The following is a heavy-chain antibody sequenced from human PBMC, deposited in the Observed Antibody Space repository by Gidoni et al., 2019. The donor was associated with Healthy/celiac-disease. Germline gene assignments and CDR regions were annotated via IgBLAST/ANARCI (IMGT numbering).Heavy chain of an antibody. V-gene: IGHV4-31*03. CDR3: ARGGPGYCSSTSCYGAFDI. CDR1: GGSISSCGYY. Sequence: QVQLQESGPGLVKPSQTLSLTCTVSGGSISSCGYYWSWIRQHPGKGLEWIGYIYYSGSTYYNPSLKSRVTISVDTSKNQFSLKLSSVTAADTAVYYCARGGPGYCSSTSCYGAFDIWGQGTMVTVSS. CDR2: IYYSGST. J-gene: IGHJ3*02. D-gene: IGHD2-2*01.